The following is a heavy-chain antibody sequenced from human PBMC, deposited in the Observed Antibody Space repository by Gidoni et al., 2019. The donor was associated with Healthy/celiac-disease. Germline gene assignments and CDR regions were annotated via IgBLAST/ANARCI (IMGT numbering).Heavy chain of an antibody. J-gene: IGHJ4*02. CDR2: IIPIFGTA. CDR1: GGTSSSNA. D-gene: IGHD2-15*01. CDR3: ARRLMGFCSGGSCPDYYFDY. Sequence: QVQLGQSGAEVKKPGSSVTVSCKASGGTSSSNATSRVRQAPGQGLEWLGGIIPIFGTANYAQKFQGRVTFTADESTSTAYMELSSLRSEDTAVYYCARRLMGFCSGGSCPDYYFDYWGQGTLVTVSS. V-gene: IGHV1-69*01.